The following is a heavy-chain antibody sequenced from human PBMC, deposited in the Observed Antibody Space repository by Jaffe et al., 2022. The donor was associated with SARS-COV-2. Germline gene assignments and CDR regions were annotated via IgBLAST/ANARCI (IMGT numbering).Heavy chain of an antibody. CDR2: ISYDGSNK. D-gene: IGHD1-26*01. CDR1: GFTFSSYA. Sequence: QVQLVESGGGVVQPGRSLRLSCAASGFTFSSYAMHWVRQAPGKGLEWVAVISYDGSNKYYADSVKGRFTISRDNSKNTLYLQMNSLRAEDTAVYYCARTAGATDPYWYFDLWGRGTLVTVSS. J-gene: IGHJ2*01. V-gene: IGHV3-30-3*01. CDR3: ARTAGATDPYWYFDL.